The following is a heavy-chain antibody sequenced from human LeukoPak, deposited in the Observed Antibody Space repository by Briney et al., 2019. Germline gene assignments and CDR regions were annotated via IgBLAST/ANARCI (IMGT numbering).Heavy chain of an antibody. D-gene: IGHD5-12*01. V-gene: IGHV1-3*01. Sequence: ASVKVSCKASGYTFTSYAMHWVRQAPGQRLEWMGWINAGNGNTKYSQKFQGRVTTTRDTSASTAYMGLSSLRSEDTAVYYCARAPIYSGYGNFDYWGQGTLVTVSS. CDR3: ARAPIYSGYGNFDY. CDR2: INAGNGNT. CDR1: GYTFTSYA. J-gene: IGHJ4*02.